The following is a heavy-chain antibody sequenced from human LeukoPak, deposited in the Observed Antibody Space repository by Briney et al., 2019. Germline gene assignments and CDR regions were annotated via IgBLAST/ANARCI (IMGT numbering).Heavy chain of an antibody. J-gene: IGHJ4*02. V-gene: IGHV1-2*02. CDR3: ARDVAAAVSPTFDY. CDR2: INPNSGGT. CDR1: GYTFTGYY. D-gene: IGHD6-13*01. Sequence: EASVKVSCKASGYTFTGYYMHWVRQAPGQGLEWMGWINPNSGGTNYEQKFQGRVTMTRDTSISTAYMELSRLRSDDTAVYYCARDVAAAVSPTFDYWGQGTLVTVSS.